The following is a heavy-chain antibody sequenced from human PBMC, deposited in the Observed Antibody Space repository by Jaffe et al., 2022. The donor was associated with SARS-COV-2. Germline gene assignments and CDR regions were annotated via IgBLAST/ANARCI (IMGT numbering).Heavy chain of an antibody. CDR2: ISGSGGST. CDR3: AKDHLLVWWLVQVQDYYYYMDV. V-gene: IGHV3-23*04. J-gene: IGHJ6*03. CDR1: GFTFSSYA. Sequence: EVQLVESGGGLVQPGGSLRLSCAASGFTFSSYAMSWVRQAPGKGLEWVSAISGSGGSTYYADSVKGRFTISRDNSKNTLYLQMNSLRAEDTAVYYCAKDHLLVWWLVQVQDYYYYMDVWGKGTTVTVSS. D-gene: IGHD6-19*01.